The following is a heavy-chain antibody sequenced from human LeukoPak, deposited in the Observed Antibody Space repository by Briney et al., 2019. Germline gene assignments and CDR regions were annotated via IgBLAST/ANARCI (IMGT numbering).Heavy chain of an antibody. V-gene: IGHV4-59*08. Sequence: SETLSLTCTVSGGSISSYYWSWIRQPPGKGLEWIGYIYYSGSTNYNPSLKSRVTISVDTSKNQFSLKLSSVTAADTAVYYCASHCYDSSGPDYWGQGTLVTVSS. CDR3: ASHCYDSSGPDY. J-gene: IGHJ4*02. CDR1: GGSISSYY. CDR2: IYYSGST. D-gene: IGHD3-22*01.